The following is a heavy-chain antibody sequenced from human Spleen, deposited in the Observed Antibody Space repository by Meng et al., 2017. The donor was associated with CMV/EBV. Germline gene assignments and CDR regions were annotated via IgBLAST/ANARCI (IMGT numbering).Heavy chain of an antibody. CDR2: ISSSSSYI. CDR3: ARSGHRTYNWFDP. D-gene: IGHD3-10*01. J-gene: IGHJ5*02. V-gene: IGHV3-21*01. Sequence: GESLKISCAASGFTFSSYSMNWVRQAPGKGLEWVSSISSSSSYIYYADSVKGRFTISRDNAKNSLYLQMNSLRAEDTAVYYCARSGHRTYNWFDPRGQGTLVTVSS. CDR1: GFTFSSYS.